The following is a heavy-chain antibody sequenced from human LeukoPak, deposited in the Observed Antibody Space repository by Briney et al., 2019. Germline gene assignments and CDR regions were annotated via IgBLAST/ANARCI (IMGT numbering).Heavy chain of an antibody. D-gene: IGHD5-24*01. V-gene: IGHV3-21*01. J-gene: IGHJ4*02. Sequence: GGSLRLSCAASGFTFSSYSMNWVRQAPGKGLEWVSSISSSSSYIYYADSVKGRFTISRDNAKNSLYPQMNSLRAEDTAVYYCARVPGDGYNGYFDYWGQGTLVTVSS. CDR2: ISSSSSYI. CDR1: GFTFSSYS. CDR3: ARVPGDGYNGYFDY.